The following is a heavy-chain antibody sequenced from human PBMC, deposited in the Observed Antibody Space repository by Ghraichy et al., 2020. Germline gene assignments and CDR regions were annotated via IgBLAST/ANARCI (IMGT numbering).Heavy chain of an antibody. CDR2: IYYSGST. J-gene: IGHJ3*02. Sequence: SETLSLTCTVSGGSISSYYWSWIRQPPGKGLEWIGYIYYSGSTNYNPSLKSRVTISVDTSKNQFSLKLSSVTAADTAVYYCARHAFTYYYDSSGSYAFDIWGQGTMVTVSS. D-gene: IGHD3-22*01. V-gene: IGHV4-59*08. CDR3: ARHAFTYYYDSSGSYAFDI. CDR1: GGSISSYY.